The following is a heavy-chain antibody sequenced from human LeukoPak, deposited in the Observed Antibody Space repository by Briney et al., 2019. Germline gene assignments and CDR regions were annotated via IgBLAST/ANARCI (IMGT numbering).Heavy chain of an antibody. CDR3: ARDPSLPNNTWHHVFDI. CDR1: GFTFSAFG. CDR2: VWFDGTNE. J-gene: IGHJ3*02. V-gene: IGHV3-33*08. Sequence: GGSLRLSCAASGFTFSAFGMQWVRQALGKGLEWVAVVWFDGTNEYYADSVKGRFTISRDNSKNTLYLQMSSLRVEDTAVYYCARDPSLPNNTWHHVFDIWGQGTMVTVSS. D-gene: IGHD1/OR15-1a*01.